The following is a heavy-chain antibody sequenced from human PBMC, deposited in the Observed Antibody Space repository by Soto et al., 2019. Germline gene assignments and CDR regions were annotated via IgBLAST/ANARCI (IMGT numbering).Heavy chain of an antibody. CDR2: IYYSGST. Sequence: SETLSLTCTVSGGSISSYYWSWIRQPPGKGLEWIGYIYYSGSTNYNPSLKSRVTISVDTSKNQFSLKLSSVTAADTAVYYCAREFPSGTTAYFDYWGQGTLVTVSS. V-gene: IGHV4-59*01. J-gene: IGHJ4*02. CDR1: GGSISSYY. D-gene: IGHD3-10*01. CDR3: AREFPSGTTAYFDY.